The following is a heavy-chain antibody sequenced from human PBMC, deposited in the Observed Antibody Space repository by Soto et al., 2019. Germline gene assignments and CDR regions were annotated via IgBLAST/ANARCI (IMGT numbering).Heavy chain of an antibody. D-gene: IGHD5-12*01. CDR2: ISAYNGNT. CDR1: GYTFTSYG. CDR3: ARVGYSGYDGGASGEDY. V-gene: IGHV1-18*01. J-gene: IGHJ4*02. Sequence: QVQLVQSGAEVKKPGASVKVSCKASGYTFTSYGISWVRQAPGQGLEWMGWISAYNGNTNYAQKLQGRVTMTTDPSTRTAYMERRGLRSDDTAVYYWARVGYSGYDGGASGEDYWGQGTLVTVSS.